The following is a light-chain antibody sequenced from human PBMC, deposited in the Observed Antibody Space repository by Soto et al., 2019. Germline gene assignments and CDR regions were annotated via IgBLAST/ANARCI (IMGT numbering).Light chain of an antibody. CDR2: GPS. V-gene: IGKV3-20*01. J-gene: IGKJ4*01. Sequence: EIVLTQSPGTLSLSPGERATLSCRASQSITSNYLAWYQQKPSQAPRLLIYGPSSRAIGIPHRFSGSGSGTDFTLTISRLEPEDFAVYYCQHYGSSPFTFGGGTKVDIK. CDR1: QSITSNY. CDR3: QHYGSSPFT.